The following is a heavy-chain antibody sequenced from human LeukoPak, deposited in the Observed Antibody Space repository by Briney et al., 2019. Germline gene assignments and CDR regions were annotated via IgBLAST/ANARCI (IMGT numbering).Heavy chain of an antibody. CDR2: IYYSGST. Sequence: PSETLSLTCTVSGGSISSSSYYWGWIRQPPGKGLEWIGSIYYSGSTYYNPSLKSRVTIPVDTSKNQFSLKLSSVTAADTAVYYCAGGRAKSGAPWCAFDIWGQGTMVTVSS. J-gene: IGHJ3*02. CDR3: AGGRAKSGAPWCAFDI. D-gene: IGHD2-8*02. V-gene: IGHV4-39*07. CDR1: GGSISSSSYY.